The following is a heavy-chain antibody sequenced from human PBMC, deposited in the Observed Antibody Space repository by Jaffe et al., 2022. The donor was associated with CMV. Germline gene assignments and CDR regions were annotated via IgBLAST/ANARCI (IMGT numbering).Heavy chain of an antibody. Sequence: EVQLVESGGGLVKPGGSLRLSCAASGFTFSSYSMNWVRQAPGKGLEWVSSISSSSSYIYYADSVKGRFTISRDNAKNSLYLQMNSLRAEDTAVYYCARAYGSGWYGGVGSFDYWGQGTLVTVSS. CDR1: GFTFSSYS. J-gene: IGHJ4*02. V-gene: IGHV3-21*01. CDR2: ISSSSSYI. CDR3: ARAYGSGWYGGVGSFDY. D-gene: IGHD6-19*01.